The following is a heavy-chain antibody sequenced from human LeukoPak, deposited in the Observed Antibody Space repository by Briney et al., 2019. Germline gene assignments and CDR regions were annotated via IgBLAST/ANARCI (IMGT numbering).Heavy chain of an antibody. D-gene: IGHD3-22*01. V-gene: IGHV4-38-2*02. Sequence: SETLSLTCTVSAYSISSGYYWGWIRQPPGKGLEWIGSIYYSGSTYYNPSLKSRVTISVDTSKNQFSLKLSSVTAADTAVYYCARRRGSGSYWAYYYDSSGYPFDYWGQGTLVTVSS. J-gene: IGHJ4*02. CDR1: AYSISSGYY. CDR2: IYYSGST. CDR3: ARRRGSGSYWAYYYDSSGYPFDY.